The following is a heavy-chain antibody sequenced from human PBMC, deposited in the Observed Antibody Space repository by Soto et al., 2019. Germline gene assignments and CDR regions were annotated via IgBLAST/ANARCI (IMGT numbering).Heavy chain of an antibody. Sequence: SVTLYCTASGDAFSIYAISWVRQAPGQGLEWMGGIIPIFGTANYAQKFQGRVTITADESTSTAYMELSSLRSEDSAVYYCASVDSSGFAIDYWGQGTLVTVSS. D-gene: IGHD3-22*01. CDR2: IIPIFGTA. CDR1: GDAFSIYA. CDR3: ASVDSSGFAIDY. V-gene: IGHV1-69*01. J-gene: IGHJ4*02.